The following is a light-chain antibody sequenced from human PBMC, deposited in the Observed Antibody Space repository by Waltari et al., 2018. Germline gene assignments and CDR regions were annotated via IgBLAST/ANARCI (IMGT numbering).Light chain of an antibody. CDR2: DAS. CDR3: QQRNDWPLT. CDR1: ENAFQY. Sequence: EIVLTLSPATLSLSPGASANPSCRARENAFQYVAWYQQRPRQAPRLLISDASNRATGVPDRFDAFGSGTDFTLTISSLEPEDFAVYYCQQRNDWPLTFGGGTRVEIK. V-gene: IGKV3-11*01. J-gene: IGKJ4*01.